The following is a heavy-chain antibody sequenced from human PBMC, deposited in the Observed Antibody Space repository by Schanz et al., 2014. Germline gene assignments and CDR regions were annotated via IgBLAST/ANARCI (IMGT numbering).Heavy chain of an antibody. J-gene: IGHJ4*02. CDR1: GFSFSSYS. CDR2: ISTTGSTI. CDR3: ARGGPAYYFDD. Sequence: EVQLAESGGGLVQPGGSLRLSCAASGFSFSSYSLNWVRQAPGKGLEWVSYISTTGSTIYYADSVRGRFTISRDNSRNTLYLQMNSLRAEDTAVYYCARGGPAYYFDDWGQGTLVTVSS. V-gene: IGHV3-48*01.